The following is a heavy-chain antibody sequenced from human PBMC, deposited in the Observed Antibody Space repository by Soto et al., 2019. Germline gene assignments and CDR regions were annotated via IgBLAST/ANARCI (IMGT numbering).Heavy chain of an antibody. V-gene: IGHV3-23*01. CDR3: TKGHYGGNSGGAFDI. D-gene: IGHD4-17*01. CDR1: GFTFSSYA. CDR2: ISGSGGST. Sequence: GGSLRLSCAASGFTFSSYAMSWVRQAPGKGLEWVSAISGSGGSTYYADSVKGRFTISRDNSKNTLDLQMNSLRAEDTAVYYCTKGHYGGNSGGAFDIWGQGTMVTVSS. J-gene: IGHJ3*02.